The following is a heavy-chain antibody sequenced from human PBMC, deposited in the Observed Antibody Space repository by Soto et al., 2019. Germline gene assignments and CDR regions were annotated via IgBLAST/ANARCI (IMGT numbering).Heavy chain of an antibody. CDR3: AKEGGLSGSYYISSSYYFDY. V-gene: IGHV3-53*01. D-gene: IGHD1-26*01. Sequence: GGSLRLSRAASGFTVSSNYMSWVRQAPGKGLEWVSVIYSGGSTYYADSVKGRFTISRDNSKNTLYLQMNSLRAEDTAVYYCAKEGGLSGSYYISSSYYFDYWGQGTLVTVSS. CDR2: IYSGGST. CDR1: GFTVSSNY. J-gene: IGHJ4*02.